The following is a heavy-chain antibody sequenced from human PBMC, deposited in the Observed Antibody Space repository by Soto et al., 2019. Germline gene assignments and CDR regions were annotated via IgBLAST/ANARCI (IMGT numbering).Heavy chain of an antibody. Sequence: EVQLVESGGGLVQPGGSLRLSCAASGFTVSSNYMSWVRQAPGKGLEWVSVIYSGGSTYYADSVKGRFTISRDNSKNTLYLQMSSMRAADTAVYNCARDAMNAVAQEYFQHWGQRTLVTVSS. J-gene: IGHJ1*01. CDR3: ARDAMNAVAQEYFQH. CDR2: IYSGGST. V-gene: IGHV3-66*01. D-gene: IGHD5-12*01. CDR1: GFTVSSNY.